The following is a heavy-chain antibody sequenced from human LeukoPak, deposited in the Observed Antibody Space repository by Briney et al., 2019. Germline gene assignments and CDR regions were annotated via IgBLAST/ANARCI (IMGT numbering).Heavy chain of an antibody. Sequence: GGSLRLSCAASGFTFNTYGMHWVRQAPGKGLEYVSGIGPDGATTYYANSVKGRFTISRDNSTSMLYLQMGSLTADDMAVYYCARGAQLTDFWGQGTLVTVSS. CDR1: GFTFNTYG. CDR2: IGPDGATT. V-gene: IGHV3-64*01. D-gene: IGHD6-13*01. CDR3: ARGAQLTDF. J-gene: IGHJ4*02.